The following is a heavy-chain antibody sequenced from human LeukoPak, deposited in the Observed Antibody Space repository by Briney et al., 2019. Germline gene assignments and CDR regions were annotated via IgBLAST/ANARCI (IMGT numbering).Heavy chain of an antibody. Sequence: PSESLSLTCTASGGSISSTRYYWGWIRQPPGKGLDWIGSIYYSGNTYYNPSLKSRVSISVGTSKNQFSLKLSSVTAADTAVYYCAREGWLHGAFDSWGQGTLVTVSS. V-gene: IGHV4-39*07. D-gene: IGHD5-12*01. CDR3: AREGWLHGAFDS. CDR2: IYYSGNT. J-gene: IGHJ5*01. CDR1: GGSISSTRYY.